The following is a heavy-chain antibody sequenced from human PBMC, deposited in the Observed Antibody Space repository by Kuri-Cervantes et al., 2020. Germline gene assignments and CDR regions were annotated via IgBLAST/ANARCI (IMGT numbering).Heavy chain of an antibody. J-gene: IGHJ3*02. V-gene: IGHV4-61*01. CDR1: GGSVSSGRYY. Sequence: SETLSLTCTVSGGSVSSGRYYWSWIRQPPGKGLEWIGYIYYSGSTNYNPSLKSRVTISVDTSKNQFSLKLSSVTAADTAVYYCATRYYYDAFDIWGQGTMVTVSS. D-gene: IGHD3-16*01. CDR2: IYYSGST. CDR3: ATRYYYDAFDI.